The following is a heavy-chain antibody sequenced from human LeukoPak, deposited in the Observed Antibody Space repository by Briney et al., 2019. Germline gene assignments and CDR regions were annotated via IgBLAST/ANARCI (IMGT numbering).Heavy chain of an antibody. D-gene: IGHD2-2*01. J-gene: IGHJ6*04. CDR3: ATKEDIVVVPASRGPYYYYYGMDV. V-gene: IGHV1-69*13. Sequence: ASVKVPCKASGGTFSSYAISWVRQAPGQGLEWMGGIIPIFGTANYAQKFQGRVTITADESTSTAYMELSSLRSEDTAVYYCATKEDIVVVPASRGPYYYYYGMDVWGKGTTVTVSS. CDR2: IIPIFGTA. CDR1: GGTFSSYA.